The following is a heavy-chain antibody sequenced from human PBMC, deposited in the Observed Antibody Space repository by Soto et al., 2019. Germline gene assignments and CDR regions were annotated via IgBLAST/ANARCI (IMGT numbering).Heavy chain of an antibody. Sequence: QVQLVESGGGVVQPGGSLRLSCEASGFTFSKFGIHWVRQAPGKGLEWVAVVSYDGSFKYYADSVKGRFTISRDNSKNTLYQQMNSLRPEDTALYYCAKDSDQLLFDYYYYGMDVWGQGTTVTVSS. CDR2: VSYDGSFK. V-gene: IGHV3-30*18. CDR3: AKDSDQLLFDYYYYGMDV. D-gene: IGHD2-2*01. CDR1: GFTFSKFG. J-gene: IGHJ6*02.